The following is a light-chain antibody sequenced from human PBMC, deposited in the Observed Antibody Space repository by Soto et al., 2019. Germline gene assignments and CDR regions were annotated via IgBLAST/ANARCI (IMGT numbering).Light chain of an antibody. V-gene: IGKV3-11*01. CDR2: DAS. Sequence: EIVFTQSPATLSLSPGERATLSCRASQSVSTYLAWYQQKPGQAPRLLIYDASNRATGIPARFSGSGSGTDFTLTISSLEPEDVAVYYCQHRSNWPPTFGGGTKVDVK. CDR1: QSVSTY. J-gene: IGKJ4*01. CDR3: QHRSNWPPT.